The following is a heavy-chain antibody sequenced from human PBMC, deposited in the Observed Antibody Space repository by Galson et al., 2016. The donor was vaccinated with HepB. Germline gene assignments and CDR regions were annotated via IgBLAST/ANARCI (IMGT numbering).Heavy chain of an antibody. CDR2: ISGDGGST. J-gene: IGHJ4*02. D-gene: IGHD3-3*01. CDR3: AKDVVGYDDFWSGYYVDY. CDR1: GFTFDDYA. V-gene: IGHV3-43*02. Sequence: SLRLSCAASGFTFDDYALHWVRQAPGKGLEWVSLISGDGGSTYYADSVKGRFTISRDNNNNSLYLQMNSLRTEDTALYYCAKDVVGYDDFWSGYYVDYWGQGTLVTVSS.